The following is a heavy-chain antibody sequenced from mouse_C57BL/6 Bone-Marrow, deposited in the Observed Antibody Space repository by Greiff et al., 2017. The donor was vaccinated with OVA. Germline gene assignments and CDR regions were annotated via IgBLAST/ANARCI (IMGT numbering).Heavy chain of an antibody. CDR2: IDPENGDT. Sequence: VQLKESGAELVRPGASVKLSCTASGFNIKDDYMHWVKQRPEQGLEWIGWIDPENGDTEYASKFQGKATITADTSSNTAYLQLSSLTSEDTAVYYCTPLLLRYYFDYWGQGTTLTVSS. D-gene: IGHD1-1*01. J-gene: IGHJ2*01. CDR3: TPLLLRYYFDY. CDR1: GFNIKDDY. V-gene: IGHV14-4*01.